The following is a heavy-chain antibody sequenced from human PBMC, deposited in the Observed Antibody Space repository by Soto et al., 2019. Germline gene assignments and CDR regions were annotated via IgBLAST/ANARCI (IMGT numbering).Heavy chain of an antibody. CDR2: IYYSGST. Sequence: QVQLLESGPGLVKPSETLSLTCTVSGGSMSSYYWSWIRQSPGKGLEWIGYIYYSGSTNYNPSLKSRVAISLDTSKNQFSLMLSSVTAADTAVYYCARGEWLATIKPYFAYWGQGTLVTVSS. V-gene: IGHV4-59*01. CDR1: GGSMSSYY. CDR3: ARGEWLATIKPYFAY. D-gene: IGHD5-12*01. J-gene: IGHJ4*02.